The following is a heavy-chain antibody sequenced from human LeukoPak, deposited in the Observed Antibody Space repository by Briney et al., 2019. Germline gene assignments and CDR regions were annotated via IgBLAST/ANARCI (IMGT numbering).Heavy chain of an antibody. J-gene: IGHJ4*02. CDR2: IYYSGST. Sequence: SQTLSLTCTVSGGSISSGDYYWSWIRQPPGKGLDRIGYIYYSGSTYYNPSLKSRVTISVDTSKNQFSLKLSSVTAADTAVYYCAREYCSSTSCYEDYWGQGTLVTVSS. V-gene: IGHV4-30-4*01. CDR1: GGSISSGDYY. CDR3: AREYCSSTSCYEDY. D-gene: IGHD2-2*01.